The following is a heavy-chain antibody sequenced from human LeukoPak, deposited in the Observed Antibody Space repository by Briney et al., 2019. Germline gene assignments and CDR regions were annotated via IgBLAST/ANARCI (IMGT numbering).Heavy chain of an antibody. J-gene: IGHJ3*02. CDR2: IYYSGST. Sequence: SETLSLTCTVSSGSISNYYWSWIRQPPGKGREGIGYIYYSGSTNYNPSLNSRVNISVDTSKNQFSLKLTSVTAADTAFYYCARFTCTSSSCSVRNAFDIWGQGTMVTVSS. CDR1: SGSISNYY. D-gene: IGHD2-2*01. V-gene: IGHV4-59*01. CDR3: ARFTCTSSSCSVRNAFDI.